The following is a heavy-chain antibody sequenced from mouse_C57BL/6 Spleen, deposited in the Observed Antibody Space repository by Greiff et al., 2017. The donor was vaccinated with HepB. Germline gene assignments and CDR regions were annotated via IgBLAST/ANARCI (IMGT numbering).Heavy chain of an antibody. D-gene: IGHD1-1*01. CDR3: ARGNLYYGSSYWYFDV. Sequence: EVHLVESGGGLVKPGGSLKLSCAASGFTFSDYGMHWVRQAPEKGLEWVAYISSGSSTIYYADTVKGRFTISRDNAKNTLFLQMTSLRSEDTAMYYGARGNLYYGSSYWYFDVWGTGTTVTVSS. CDR2: ISSGSSTI. V-gene: IGHV5-17*01. J-gene: IGHJ1*03. CDR1: GFTFSDYG.